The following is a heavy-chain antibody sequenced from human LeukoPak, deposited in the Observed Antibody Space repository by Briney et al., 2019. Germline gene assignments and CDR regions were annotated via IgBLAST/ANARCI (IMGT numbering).Heavy chain of an antibody. CDR3: ARACARITMVRGVQSHFDY. Sequence: SVKVSCKASGYTFTSYAISWVRQAPGQGLEWMGGIIPIFGTANYAQKFQGRVTITADESTSTAYMELSSLRSDDTAVYYCARACARITMVRGVQSHFDYWGQGTLVTVSS. D-gene: IGHD3-10*01. CDR2: IIPIFGTA. CDR1: GYTFTSYA. J-gene: IGHJ4*02. V-gene: IGHV1-69*13.